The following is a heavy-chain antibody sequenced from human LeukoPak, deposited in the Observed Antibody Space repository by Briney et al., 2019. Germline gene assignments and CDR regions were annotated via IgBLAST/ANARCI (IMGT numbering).Heavy chain of an antibody. CDR3: ARGDDYGGDWFDP. CDR2: INHSGST. Sequence: PAEPLSLTCAVYGGSFSGYYWSWIRQPPGKGLEWIGEINHSGSTNYNPSLKSRVTISVDTSKNQFSLKLSSVTAADTAVYYCARGDDYGGDWFDPWGQGTLVTVSS. J-gene: IGHJ5*02. CDR1: GGSFSGYY. D-gene: IGHD4-23*01. V-gene: IGHV4-34*01.